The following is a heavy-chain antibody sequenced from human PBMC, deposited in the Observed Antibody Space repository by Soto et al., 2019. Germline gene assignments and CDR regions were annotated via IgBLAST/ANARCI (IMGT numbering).Heavy chain of an antibody. CDR3: AKDIAVTKTEKGYYYMDV. CDR2: ISGSGGST. CDR1: GFTFSSYA. J-gene: IGHJ6*03. D-gene: IGHD4-17*01. V-gene: IGHV3-23*01. Sequence: GGSLRLSCAASGFTFSSYAMSWVRQAPGKGLEWVSAISGSGGSTYYADSVKGRFTTSRDNYKNTLYLQMNSLRAEDTAVYYCAKDIAVTKTEKGYYYMDVWGKGTTVTVSS.